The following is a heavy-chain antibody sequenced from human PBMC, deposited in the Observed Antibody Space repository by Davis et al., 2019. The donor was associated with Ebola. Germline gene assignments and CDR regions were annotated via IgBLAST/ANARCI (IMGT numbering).Heavy chain of an antibody. Sequence: SETLSLTCAAYGGSFSGYYWSCIRQPPGKGLACIGEITHSGSTNYKPSLKSRVTISVDTSKNQFSLKLSSVTAADTAVYYCARGVTEYYYGSGSYSISGDYFDYWGQGTLVTVSS. CDR3: ARGVTEYYYGSGSYSISGDYFDY. D-gene: IGHD3-10*01. J-gene: IGHJ4*02. CDR1: GGSFSGYY. CDR2: ITHSGST. V-gene: IGHV4-34*01.